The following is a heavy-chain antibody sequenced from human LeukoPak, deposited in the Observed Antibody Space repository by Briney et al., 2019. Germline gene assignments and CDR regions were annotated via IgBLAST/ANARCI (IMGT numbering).Heavy chain of an antibody. CDR3: ARDLGYDFWSGTPDAFDI. D-gene: IGHD3-3*01. CDR1: GFTFSDFW. CDR2: INSGGTVT. V-gene: IGHV3-74*01. J-gene: IGHJ3*02. Sequence: GGSLRLSCAASGFTFSDFWMHWVRQAPGKGLVWVSRINSGGTVTNYADSVKGRLTISRDNAKNTLYLQMNSLRAEDTAVYYCARDLGYDFWSGTPDAFDIWGQGTMVTVSS.